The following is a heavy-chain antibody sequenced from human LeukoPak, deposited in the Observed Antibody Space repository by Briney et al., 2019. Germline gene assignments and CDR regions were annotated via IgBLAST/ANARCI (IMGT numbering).Heavy chain of an antibody. CDR3: ARSPIKVVTVSNWFDP. CDR1: GGSISTGDYY. V-gene: IGHV4-61*08. Sequence: PSETLSLTCTVSGGSISTGDYYWSWIRQHPGKGLEWIGYIYYSGSTNYNPSLKSRVTISVDTSKNQFSLKLSSVTAADTAVYYCARSPIKVVTVSNWFDPWGQGTLVTVSS. D-gene: IGHD2-21*02. CDR2: IYYSGST. J-gene: IGHJ5*02.